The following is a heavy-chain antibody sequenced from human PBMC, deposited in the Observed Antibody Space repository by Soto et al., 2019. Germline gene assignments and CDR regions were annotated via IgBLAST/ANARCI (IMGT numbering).Heavy chain of an antibody. CDR3: ARTPGIAAAATNWFDP. Sequence: SETLSLTCTVSGGSLNSYYWSWIRQPPGKGLEWVAFIFYSGNTNYNPSLKSRVTISVDTSKNQFSLKLHSVTAADTAVYYCARTPGIAAAATNWFDPWGQGTLVTVSS. CDR2: IFYSGNT. D-gene: IGHD6-13*01. V-gene: IGHV4-59*08. CDR1: GGSLNSYY. J-gene: IGHJ5*02.